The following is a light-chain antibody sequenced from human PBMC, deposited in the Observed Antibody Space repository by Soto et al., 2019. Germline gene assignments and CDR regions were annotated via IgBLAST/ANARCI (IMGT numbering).Light chain of an antibody. Sequence: DVQMTQSPSFLSASVGDRVTITCRPSQAVPNPMAWYQPKPGKPPKIRIYEESTLPSGVPSRFSGRKSGTQFTLTIDSLQPEDFATYYCTHVTTLPRPFGGGTNV. V-gene: IGKV1-9*01. CDR1: QAVPNP. CDR3: THVTTLPRP. CDR2: EES. J-gene: IGKJ4*01.